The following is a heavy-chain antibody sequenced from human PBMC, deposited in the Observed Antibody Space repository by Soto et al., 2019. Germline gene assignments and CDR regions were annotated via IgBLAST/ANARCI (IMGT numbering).Heavy chain of an antibody. D-gene: IGHD2-15*01. V-gene: IGHV1-69*13. Sequence: VASVNVSCKASGGTFSSYAISWVRQAPGQGLEWMGGIIPIFGTANYAQKFQGRVTITADESTSTAYMELSSLRSEDTAVYYCARGANPWYNWFDAGGQGTLVTVSS. CDR2: IIPIFGTA. CDR3: ARGANPWYNWFDA. CDR1: GGTFSSYA. J-gene: IGHJ5*02.